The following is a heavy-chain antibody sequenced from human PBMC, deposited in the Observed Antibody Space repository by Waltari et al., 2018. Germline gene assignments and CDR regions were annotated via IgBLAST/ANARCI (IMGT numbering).Heavy chain of an antibody. CDR1: GFTFSSFW. V-gene: IGHV3-7*01. CDR3: ARDPDGAFDI. J-gene: IGHJ3*02. Sequence: EVQLVESGGGLVQPGGSLALSCASSGFTFSSFWISWVRQAPGKGVEWVANIKQDGSEKYYVDSVKGRFTISRDNAKNSQYLQMNSLRAEDTAVYYCARDPDGAFDIWGQGTMVTVSS. CDR2: IKQDGSEK.